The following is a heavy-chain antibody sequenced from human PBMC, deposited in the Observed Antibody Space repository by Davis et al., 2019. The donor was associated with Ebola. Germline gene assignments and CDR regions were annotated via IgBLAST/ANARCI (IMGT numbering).Heavy chain of an antibody. J-gene: IGHJ4*02. CDR2: IYPGDSDT. CDR3: ARRGYSRGLYIDY. V-gene: IGHV5-51*01. D-gene: IGHD6-19*01. CDR1: GYSFTSYW. Sequence: GESLKISCKGSGYSFTSYWIGWVRQMPGKGLEWIGIIYPGDSDTRYSASFQGQVTISADKSINTAYLQWSSLKASYTAMYYCARRGYSRGLYIDYWGQGTLVTVSS.